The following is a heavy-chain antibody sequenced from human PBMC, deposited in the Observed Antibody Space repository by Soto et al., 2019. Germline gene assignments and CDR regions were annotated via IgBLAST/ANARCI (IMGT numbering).Heavy chain of an antibody. J-gene: IGHJ3*02. D-gene: IGHD3-10*01. Sequence: QPGGSLRLSCAASGFTFSSYAMSWVRQAPGKGLEWVSAISGSGGSTYYADSVKGRFTISRDNSKNTLYLQMNSLRAEDRVVCFCARLRLLWFRELKSFDIWGQGTMVTV. CDR2: ISGSGGST. CDR3: ARLRLLWFRELKSFDI. V-gene: IGHV3-23*01. CDR1: GFTFSSYA.